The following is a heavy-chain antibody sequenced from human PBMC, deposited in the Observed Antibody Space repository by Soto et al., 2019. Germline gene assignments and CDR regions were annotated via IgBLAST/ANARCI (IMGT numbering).Heavy chain of an antibody. CDR2: IKSKTDGGTT. V-gene: IGHV3-15*01. CDR3: TTDSGDPWYGDYPIDAFDI. Sequence: PGGSLRLSCAASGFTFSNAWMSWVRQAPGKGLEWVGRIKSKTDGGTTDYAAPVKGRFTISRDDSKNTLYLQMNSLKTEDTAVYYCTTDSGDPWYGDYPIDAFDIWGQGTMVTVSS. D-gene: IGHD4-17*01. CDR1: GFTFSNAW. J-gene: IGHJ3*02.